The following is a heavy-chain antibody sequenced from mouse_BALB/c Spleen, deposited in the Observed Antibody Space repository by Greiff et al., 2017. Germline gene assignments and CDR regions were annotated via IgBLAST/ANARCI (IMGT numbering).Heavy chain of an antibody. CDR2: IWGDGST. CDR1: GFSLTGYG. CDR3: ARDGTFYYGYDGGYAMDY. V-gene: IGHV2-6-7*01. J-gene: IGHJ4*01. Sequence: VQLKESGPGLVAPSQSLSITCTVSGFSLTGYGVNWVRQPPGKGLEWLGMIWGDGSTDYNSALKSRLSISKDNSKSQVFLKMNSLQTDDTARYYCARDGTFYYGYDGGYAMDYWGQGTSVTVSS. D-gene: IGHD2-2*01.